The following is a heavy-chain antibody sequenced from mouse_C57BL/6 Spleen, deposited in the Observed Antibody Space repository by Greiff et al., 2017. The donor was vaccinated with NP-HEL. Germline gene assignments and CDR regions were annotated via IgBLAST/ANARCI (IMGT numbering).Heavy chain of an antibody. CDR1: GYTFTGYW. J-gene: IGHJ4*01. D-gene: IGHD1-1*01. CDR2: ILPGSGST. V-gene: IGHV1-9*01. CDR3: ATITTVVESLYAMDY. Sequence: VQLQESGAELMKPGASVTLSCKATGYTFTGYWLEWVQQRPGHGLEWIGEILPGSGSTNYNEKFKGTATFTADTSSNTAYMQLSSLTTEDSAIYYCATITTVVESLYAMDYWGQGTSVTVSS.